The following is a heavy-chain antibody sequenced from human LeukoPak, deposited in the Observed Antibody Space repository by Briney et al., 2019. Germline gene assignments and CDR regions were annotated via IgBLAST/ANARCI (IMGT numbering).Heavy chain of an antibody. V-gene: IGHV4-59*01. CDR1: GGSISSYY. D-gene: IGHD3-10*01. J-gene: IGHJ4*02. CDR2: ISYSGST. Sequence: SETLSLTCTVSGGSISSYYWSWIRQPPGKGLAWIGYISYSGSTNYNPSLKSRVTISVDTSKNQFSLKLSSVTAADTAVYYCARYRDYYGSGSQTKGMDYGGQGTLVTVSS. CDR3: ARYRDYYGSGSQTKGMDY.